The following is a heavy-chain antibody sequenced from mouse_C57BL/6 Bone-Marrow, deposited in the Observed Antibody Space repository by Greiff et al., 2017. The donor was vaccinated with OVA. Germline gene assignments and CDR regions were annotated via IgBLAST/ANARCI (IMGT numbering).Heavy chain of an antibody. J-gene: IGHJ1*03. CDR3: AKGYDDWYFDV. D-gene: IGHD2-2*01. CDR2: INPYNGGT. V-gene: IGHV1-19*01. CDR1: GYTFTDYY. Sequence: SGPVLVKPGASVKMSCKASGYTFTDYYMNWVKQSHGKSLEWIGVINPYNGGTSYNQKFKGKATLTVDKSSSTAYMELNSLTSEDSAVYYCAKGYDDWYFDVWGTGTTVTVSS.